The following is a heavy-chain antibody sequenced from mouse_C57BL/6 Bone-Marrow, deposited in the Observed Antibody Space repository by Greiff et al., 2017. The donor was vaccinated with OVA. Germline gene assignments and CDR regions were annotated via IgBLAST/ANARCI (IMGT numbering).Heavy chain of an antibody. J-gene: IGHJ3*01. CDR2: IHPNSGST. Sequence: QVQLQQPGAGLVKPGASVKLSCKASGYTFTSYWMHWVKQRPGQGLEWIGMIHPNSGSTNYNEKFKSKATLTVDKSSSPAYMQLSSLTSEDSAVYYCARWDGYDWFAYWGQGTPVTVSA. CDR3: ARWDGYDWFAY. V-gene: IGHV1-64*01. CDR1: GYTFTSYW. D-gene: IGHD2-2*01.